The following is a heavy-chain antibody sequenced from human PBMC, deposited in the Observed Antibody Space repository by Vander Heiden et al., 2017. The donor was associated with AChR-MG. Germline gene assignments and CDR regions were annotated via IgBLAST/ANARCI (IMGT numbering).Heavy chain of an antibody. CDR3: ARQGPGRTWDDWYLDL. CDR2: IGINGDT. CDR1: GFTFSGHE. Sequence: EVQLVESGGGLVQPGGSLRLSCAASGFTFSGHEMHWVRQTVGEGLEWVSFIGINGDTHYKDSVQGRFSISRENARNALYLQMNSLRGEDSAVYYCARQGPGRTWDDWYLDLWGRGTLVTVSS. J-gene: IGHJ2*01. V-gene: IGHV3-13*01. D-gene: IGHD1-26*01.